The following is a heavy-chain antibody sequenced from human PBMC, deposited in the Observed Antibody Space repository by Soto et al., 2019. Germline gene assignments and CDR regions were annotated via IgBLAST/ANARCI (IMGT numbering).Heavy chain of an antibody. CDR1: GFSLSTSGVG. V-gene: IGHV2-5*02. J-gene: IGHJ4*02. CDR2: IYWDDDK. D-gene: IGHD3-16*01. Sequence: QITLKESGPTLVKPTQTLTLTCTFSGFSLSTSGVGVGWIRQPPGQALEWLAFIYWDDDKRYRPSLMTRLTITQGTSEHHGVPPMTNMNPADTATYYCAHLKYWDASLGHWGRGTLVTVSS. CDR3: AHLKYWDASLGH.